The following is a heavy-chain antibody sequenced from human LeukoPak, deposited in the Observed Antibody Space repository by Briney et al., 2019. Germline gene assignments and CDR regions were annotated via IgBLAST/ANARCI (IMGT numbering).Heavy chain of an antibody. V-gene: IGHV3-30-3*01. CDR2: ISYDGSNI. J-gene: IGHJ4*02. Sequence: GRSLRLSCAAPRFTFSSYAMHWVRQAPGKGLEWVAVISYDGSNIDYADSVKGRFTISRDNSKNTLYLQMNSLRAEDTAVYYCARAPVWFGEWFFDYWGQGTLVTVSS. CDR3: ARAPVWFGEWFFDY. CDR1: RFTFSSYA. D-gene: IGHD3-10*01.